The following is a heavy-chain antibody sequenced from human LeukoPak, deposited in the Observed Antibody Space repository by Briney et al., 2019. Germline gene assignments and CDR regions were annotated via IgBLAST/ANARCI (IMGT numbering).Heavy chain of an antibody. CDR2: INHSGST. Sequence: SETLSLTCAVYGGSFSGYYWSWIRQPPEKGLEWIGEINHSGSTNYNPSLKSRVTISVDTSKNQFSLKLSSVTAADTAVYYCARVQKRLSRTYYYDSSGLDYWGQGTLVTVSS. V-gene: IGHV4-34*01. J-gene: IGHJ4*02. CDR3: ARVQKRLSRTYYYDSSGLDY. D-gene: IGHD3-22*01. CDR1: GGSFSGYY.